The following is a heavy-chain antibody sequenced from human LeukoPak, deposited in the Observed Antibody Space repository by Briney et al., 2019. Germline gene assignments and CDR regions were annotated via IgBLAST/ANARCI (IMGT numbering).Heavy chain of an antibody. CDR1: GGSISSSDYY. D-gene: IGHD3-16*01. CDR3: ATLSLGWGDI. V-gene: IGHV4-39*07. CDR2: IYYTGST. Sequence: NSSETLSLTCTVSGGSISSSDYYWGWIRQPPGKGLEWIGTIYYTGSTYYNPSLKNRVTISVGTSKNQFSLKLSSVTAADTAVYYCATLSLGWGDIWGQGTMVTVSP. J-gene: IGHJ3*02.